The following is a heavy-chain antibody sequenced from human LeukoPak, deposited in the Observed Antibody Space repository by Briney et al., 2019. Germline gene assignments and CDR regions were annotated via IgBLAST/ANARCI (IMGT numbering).Heavy chain of an antibody. Sequence: SETLSPTCAVYGGSFSSYYWSWIRQPPGKGLEWIGEINHSGSTNYNPSLKSRVTISVDTSKNQFSLKLSSVTAADTAVYYCARGRKLPALDFDYWGQGTLVTVSS. CDR3: ARGRKLPALDFDY. D-gene: IGHD1-1*01. J-gene: IGHJ4*02. CDR2: INHSGST. CDR1: GGSFSSYY. V-gene: IGHV4-34*01.